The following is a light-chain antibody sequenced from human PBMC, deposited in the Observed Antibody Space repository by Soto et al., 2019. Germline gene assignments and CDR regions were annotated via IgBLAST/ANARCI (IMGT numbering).Light chain of an antibody. Sequence: QSVLTQPASVSGSPGQSITISCTGTSSDVGGYNYVSWYQQHPGKAPKLMIYDVSNRPSGVSNRFSGSKSGNTASLTISGLQAEEEADYYCSSYTRSSTWVFGGGTKLTVL. CDR3: SSYTRSSTWV. CDR2: DVS. J-gene: IGLJ3*02. V-gene: IGLV2-14*01. CDR1: SSDVGGYNY.